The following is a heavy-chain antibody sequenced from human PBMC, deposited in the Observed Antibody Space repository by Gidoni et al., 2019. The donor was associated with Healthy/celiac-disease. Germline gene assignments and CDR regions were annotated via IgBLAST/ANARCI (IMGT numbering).Heavy chain of an antibody. J-gene: IGHJ4*02. CDR2: IYYSGST. Sequence: QLQLQESGPGLVKPSETLSLTCTVSGGSISSSSYYWGWIRQSPGKGLEWIGSIYYSGSTYYNPSLKSRVTISVDTSKNQFSLKLSSVTAADTAVYYCARRGYVLRYFDWLYHKGPFDYWGQGTLVTVSS. V-gene: IGHV4-39*01. CDR1: GGSISSSSYY. D-gene: IGHD3-9*01. CDR3: ARRGYVLRYFDWLYHKGPFDY.